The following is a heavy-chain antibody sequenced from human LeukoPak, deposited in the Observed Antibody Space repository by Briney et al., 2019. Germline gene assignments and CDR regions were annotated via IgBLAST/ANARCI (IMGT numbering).Heavy chain of an antibody. Sequence: GESLKISCKGSGYSFNSHWIGWVRQMPGKGLEWMGIIYPGDSDTRYSPSFQGQVTISADKSISTAYLLWSSLKASDTAMYYCATLAVAVAGTPFDYWGQGTLVTVSS. CDR1: GYSFNSHW. J-gene: IGHJ4*02. V-gene: IGHV5-51*01. D-gene: IGHD6-19*01. CDR2: IYPGDSDT. CDR3: ATLAVAVAGTPFDY.